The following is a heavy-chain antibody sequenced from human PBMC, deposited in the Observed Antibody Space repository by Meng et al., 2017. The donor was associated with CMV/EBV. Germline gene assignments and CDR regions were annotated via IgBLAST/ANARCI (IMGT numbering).Heavy chain of an antibody. V-gene: IGHV3-23*01. CDR2: ISGSGGST. J-gene: IGHJ6*02. CDR3: AKDVLETYYDFWSGHYDRSYYYYGMDV. D-gene: IGHD3-3*01. CDR1: GFTFSSYA. Sequence: GESLKISCAASGFTFSSYAMSWVRQAPGKGLEWVSAISGSGGSTYYADSVKGRFTISRDNSKNTLYLQMNSLRAEDTAVYYCAKDVLETYYDFWSGHYDRSYYYYGMDVWGQGTTVTVSS.